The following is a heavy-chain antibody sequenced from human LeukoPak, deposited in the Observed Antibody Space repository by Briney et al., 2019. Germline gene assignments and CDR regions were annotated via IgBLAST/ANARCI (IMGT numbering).Heavy chain of an antibody. Sequence: SETLSLTCSVSGYSISTGYYWSWIRQPPGKGLEWIGNIYYSGTSNYNPSLRSRVTISEDTSKNQFSLELNSVTVADTAVYYCARHDQVSTSSPKFNDAFDIWGQGTMVTVSS. CDR3: ARHDQVSTSSPKFNDAFDI. CDR2: IYYSGTS. J-gene: IGHJ3*02. CDR1: GYSISTGYY. D-gene: IGHD2-2*01. V-gene: IGHV4-59*08.